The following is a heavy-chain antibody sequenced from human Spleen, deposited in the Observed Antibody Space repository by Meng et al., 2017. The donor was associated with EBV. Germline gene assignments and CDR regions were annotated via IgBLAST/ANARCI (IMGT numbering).Heavy chain of an antibody. V-gene: IGHV7-4-1*02. D-gene: IGHD4-17*01. CDR1: GYTFTTFA. CDR3: ARPMTTVTTYWFDP. CDR2: INTNTGNP. Sequence: QVQLLRSGSRWKNPGASVKVTCKASGYTFTTFAMHWVRQAPGQGLEWMGWINTNTGNPTYAQGFAGRFVFSLDTSVNTAYLQISSLKAEDTAVYYCARPMTTVTTYWFDPWGQGTLVTVSS. J-gene: IGHJ5*02.